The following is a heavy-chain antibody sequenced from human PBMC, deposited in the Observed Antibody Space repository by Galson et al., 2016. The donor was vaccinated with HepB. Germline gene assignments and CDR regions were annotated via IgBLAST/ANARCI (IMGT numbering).Heavy chain of an antibody. CDR1: GFSFSTYN. Sequence: SLRLSCAASGFSFSTYNMNWVRQAPGKGLEWVSYISRSSRTIHYADSVKGRFTISRDNAKNSLYLQMDSLRAEDTAVYYCARDGTWNWVFDCWGQVTLITVAS. CDR2: ISRSSRTI. CDR3: ARDGTWNWVFDC. D-gene: IGHD1-7*01. V-gene: IGHV3-48*01. J-gene: IGHJ4*01.